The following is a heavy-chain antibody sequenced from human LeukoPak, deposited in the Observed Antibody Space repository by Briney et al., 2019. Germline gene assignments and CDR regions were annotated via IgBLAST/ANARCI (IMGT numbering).Heavy chain of an antibody. CDR1: GLPLSLYW. D-gene: IGHD3-16*01. J-gene: IGHJ4*02. CDR2: IKQDGGVK. V-gene: IGHV3-7*01. Sequence: HAGGSLRLSCAASGLPLSLYWINWVRQAPGKGLEWVANIKQDGGVKHYVDSVKRRFTISRDNAKNSLFLQMDSLTAEDTAMYFCASHPYHDNNAYLNHWGQGTLVTVSS. CDR3: ASHPYHDNNAYLNH.